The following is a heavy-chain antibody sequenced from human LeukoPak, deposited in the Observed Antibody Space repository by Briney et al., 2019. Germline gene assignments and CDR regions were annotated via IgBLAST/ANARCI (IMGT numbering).Heavy chain of an antibody. J-gene: IGHJ6*03. CDR2: INWKGGST. CDR3: ARGEPTKQLWERYYYYYMDV. Sequence: GGSLRLSCAASGFTFDDYGMSWVRQAPGKGLEWVSAINWKGGSTYYADSVKGRFTISRDNSKNTLYLQMNSPRAEDTAVYYCARGEPTKQLWERYYYYYMDVWGKGTTVTISS. V-gene: IGHV3-20*04. CDR1: GFTFDDYG. D-gene: IGHD5-18*01.